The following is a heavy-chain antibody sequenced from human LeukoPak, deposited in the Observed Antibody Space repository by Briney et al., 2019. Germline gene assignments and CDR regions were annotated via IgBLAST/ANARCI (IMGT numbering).Heavy chain of an antibody. CDR1: GFTFDNYA. D-gene: IGHD2-15*01. J-gene: IGHJ4*02. CDR3: AKASLGYCSGGSCFFDY. Sequence: PGGSLRLSCAASGFTFDNYAMHWVRQAPGKGLEWVSGISWNSGSIGYADSVKGRFTTSRDNAKNSLYLQMNSLRAEDTALYYCAKASLGYCSGGSCFFDYWGQGTLVTVSS. CDR2: ISWNSGSI. V-gene: IGHV3-9*01.